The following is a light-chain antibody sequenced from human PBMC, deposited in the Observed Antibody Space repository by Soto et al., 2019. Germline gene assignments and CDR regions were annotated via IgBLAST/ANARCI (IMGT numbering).Light chain of an antibody. Sequence: QSVLTQPPSVSGAPGQRVTISCTGSSSNIGAGYDVHWYQQLPGTAPKLLIYDNSNRPSGVPDRVSASKSGNTASLTVSGLRAEDEADYYCSSYAGSNNFVFGSGTKVTVL. J-gene: IGLJ1*01. CDR2: DNS. CDR3: SSYAGSNNFV. V-gene: IGLV1-40*01. CDR1: SSNIGAGYD.